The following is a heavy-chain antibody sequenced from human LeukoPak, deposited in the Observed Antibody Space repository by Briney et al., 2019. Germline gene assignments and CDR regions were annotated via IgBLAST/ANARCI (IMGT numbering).Heavy chain of an antibody. CDR2: MKKDGSER. J-gene: IGHJ4*02. CDR1: GFTISSDW. V-gene: IGHV3-7*01. CDR3: AREWQGGIAAAGTRIEGDY. D-gene: IGHD6-13*01. Sequence: GGSLRLSCAVSGFTISSDWMTWVRQAPGKGLEWVGNMKKDGSERNYVNSVKGRFTTSRDNAENSLFLQMNSLRVEHTAVYYCAREWQGGIAAAGTRIEGDYWGQGTLAAASA.